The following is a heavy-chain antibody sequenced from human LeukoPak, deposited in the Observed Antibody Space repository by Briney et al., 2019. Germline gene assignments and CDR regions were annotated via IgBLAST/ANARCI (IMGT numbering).Heavy chain of an antibody. CDR3: ASAQEYSGYDYPPYYYYYMDV. Sequence: GASVKVSCKASGYTFSSYDINWVRQATGQGLEWMGWVNPSSGNRGYAQKFQGRVTMTRDMSTSTVYMELSSLRSEDTAVYYCASAQEYSGYDYPPYYYYYMDVWGKGTTVTVSS. D-gene: IGHD5-12*01. CDR1: GYTFSSYD. CDR2: VNPSSGNR. V-gene: IGHV1-8*02. J-gene: IGHJ6*03.